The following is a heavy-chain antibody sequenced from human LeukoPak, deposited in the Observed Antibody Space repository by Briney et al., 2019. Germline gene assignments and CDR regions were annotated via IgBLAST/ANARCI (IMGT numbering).Heavy chain of an antibody. Sequence: GTSLRLSCAATGFTFSTHGMHWVRQAPGKGLEWVAVIWYEGSNKYYADSVKGRFTISRDNSKNTLYLQMNSLRAEDTAVYYCARDPPHDSSGYFAFDIWGQGTMVTVSS. CDR1: GFTFSTHG. V-gene: IGHV3-33*01. CDR2: IWYEGSNK. J-gene: IGHJ3*02. CDR3: ARDPPHDSSGYFAFDI. D-gene: IGHD3-22*01.